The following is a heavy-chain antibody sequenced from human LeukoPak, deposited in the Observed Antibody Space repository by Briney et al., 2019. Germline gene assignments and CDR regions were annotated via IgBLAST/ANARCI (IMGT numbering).Heavy chain of an antibody. CDR1: GFTFSDYY. V-gene: IGHV3-11*04. D-gene: IGHD3-16*01. J-gene: IGHJ3*02. CDR3: ARDQGGGTFDI. Sequence: GGSLRLSCAASGFTFSDYYMSWIRQAPGKGLEWVSYISGSSSTIYYADSVKGRFTISRDNAKNSLYLQMHSLRAEDTAVYYCARDQGGGTFDIWGQGTMVTVSS. CDR2: ISGSSSTI.